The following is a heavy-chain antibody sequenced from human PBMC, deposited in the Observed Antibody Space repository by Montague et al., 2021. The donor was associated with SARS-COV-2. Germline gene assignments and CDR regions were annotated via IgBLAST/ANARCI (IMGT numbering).Heavy chain of an antibody. CDR2: TYYRSRWFN. Sequence: CAISGDSVSSNSAAWNWIRQSPSRGLEWLGRTYYRSRWFNDYAVSIRSRITINPDTSKNQLSLQLNSVTPEDTAVYYCARATEWRGYYYYYMDVWGKGTTVTVSS. J-gene: IGHJ6*03. CDR3: ARATEWRGYYYYYMDV. CDR1: GDSVSSNSAA. D-gene: IGHD3-3*01. V-gene: IGHV6-1*01.